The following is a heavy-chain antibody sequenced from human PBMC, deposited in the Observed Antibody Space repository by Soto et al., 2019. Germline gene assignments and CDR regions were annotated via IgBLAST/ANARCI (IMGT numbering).Heavy chain of an antibody. Sequence: ASVKVSCKASGYTFTSWDVYWVRQAAGQGLEWMGYMNPRSGNTGYEQKFQGRVTMTRDTSISTAYMELSSLTSDDTAVYYCTASSCTGACCECWGQGTPVAVSS. CDR2: MNPRSGNT. CDR1: GYTFTSWD. CDR3: TASSCTGACCEC. V-gene: IGHV1-8*01. D-gene: IGHD6-13*01. J-gene: IGHJ4*01.